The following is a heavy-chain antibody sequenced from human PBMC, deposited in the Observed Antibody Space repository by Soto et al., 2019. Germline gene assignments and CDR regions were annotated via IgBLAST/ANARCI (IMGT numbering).Heavy chain of an antibody. V-gene: IGHV1-2*02. J-gene: IGHJ5*02. CDR3: ARVSQWWHPTLNWFDP. D-gene: IGHD2-15*01. Sequence: QVQLVQSGAEVKKPGASVKVSCKASGYTFTGYYMHWVRQAPGQGLEWMGWINPNSGGTNYAQKFQGRVTMTRDTSISTAYMELSRLRSDDTAVYYCARVSQWWHPTLNWFDPWGQGTLVTVSS. CDR1: GYTFTGYY. CDR2: INPNSGGT.